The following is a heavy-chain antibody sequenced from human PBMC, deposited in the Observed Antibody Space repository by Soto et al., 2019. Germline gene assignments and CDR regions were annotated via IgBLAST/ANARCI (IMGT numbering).Heavy chain of an antibody. CDR1: GVTFISYD. Sequence: GGSLRLSCAASGVTFISYDMHWVRQATGKGLEWVSVIGTAGDTYYPGSVKGRFTISRENAKNSFYLQMNSLRAEDTAVYYCARAAGYSYGSYYYYYGMDVWGQGTTVTVSS. CDR2: IGTAGDT. V-gene: IGHV3-13*01. D-gene: IGHD5-18*01. CDR3: ARAAGYSYGSYYYYYGMDV. J-gene: IGHJ6*02.